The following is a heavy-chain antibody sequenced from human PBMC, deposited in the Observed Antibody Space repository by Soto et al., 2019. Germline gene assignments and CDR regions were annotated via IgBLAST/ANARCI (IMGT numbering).Heavy chain of an antibody. CDR1: GGSFSGYY. J-gene: IGHJ4*02. CDR3: ARLPSVSSGYLGVPP. D-gene: IGHD6-13*01. V-gene: IGHV4-34*01. CDR2: INHSGST. Sequence: QVQLQQWGAGLLKPSETLSLTCAVYGGSFSGYYWSWIRQPPGKGLEWIGEINHSGSTNYNPSLKSRVTISVDTSKNQFSLKLSSVTAADTAVYYCARLPSVSSGYLGVPPWGQGTLVTVSS.